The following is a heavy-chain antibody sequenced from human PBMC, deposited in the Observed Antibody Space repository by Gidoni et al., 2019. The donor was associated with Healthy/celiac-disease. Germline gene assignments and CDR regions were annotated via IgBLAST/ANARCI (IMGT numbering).Heavy chain of an antibody. CDR2: IYYSGST. Sequence: QLQLQESGPGLVKPSETLSLTCTVSGGSISSSSYYWGWIRQPPGKGLEWIGSIYYSGSTYYNPSLKSRVTISVDTSKNQFSLKLSSVTAADTAVYYCARITMVRGVNNAFDIWGQGTMVTVSS. CDR3: ARITMVRGVNNAFDI. V-gene: IGHV4-39*01. CDR1: GGSISSSSYY. D-gene: IGHD3-10*01. J-gene: IGHJ3*02.